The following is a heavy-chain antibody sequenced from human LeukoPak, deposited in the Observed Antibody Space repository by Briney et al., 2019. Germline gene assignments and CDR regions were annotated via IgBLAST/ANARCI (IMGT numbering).Heavy chain of an antibody. J-gene: IGHJ4*02. Sequence: GGSLRLSCAASGFDFSNYGIHWVRQAPGKGLEWVAVISYDGSNKHYADSVKGRFTISRDNSKNTLYLQMNSLRAEDTAVYYCARGNDYYDSSGYSYWGQGTLVTVSS. CDR1: GFDFSNYG. CDR3: ARGNDYYDSSGYSY. D-gene: IGHD3-22*01. V-gene: IGHV3-30*03. CDR2: ISYDGSNK.